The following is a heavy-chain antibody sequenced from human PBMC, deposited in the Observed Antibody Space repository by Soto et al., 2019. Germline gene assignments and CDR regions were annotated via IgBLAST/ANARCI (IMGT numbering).Heavy chain of an antibody. D-gene: IGHD3-22*01. CDR3: ARDREYYYDSSGNYYYHYGMDV. CDR2: ISGYNGNT. Sequence: QVQLVESGAEVKKPGASVKVSCKASGYTFTNYGISWVRQAPGQGLEWMGWISGYNGNTKYAQKFQGRVTMTTDTPTNTAYMVLRSLRSGDTAVYYCARDREYYYDSSGNYYYHYGMDVWGQGTTVTVS. CDR1: GYTFTNYG. V-gene: IGHV1-18*04. J-gene: IGHJ6*02.